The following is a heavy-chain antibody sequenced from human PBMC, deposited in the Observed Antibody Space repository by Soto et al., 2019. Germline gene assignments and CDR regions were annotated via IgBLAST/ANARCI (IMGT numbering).Heavy chain of an antibody. V-gene: IGHV3-23*01. CDR1: GFTFSSYA. Sequence: GGSLRLSCAASGFTFSSYAMSWVRQAPGKGLEWVSAISGSGGSTYYADSVKGRFTISRDNSKNTLYLQMNSLRAEATAVYYCAKRGPRYYGSGSYPHYWGQGTLVTVSS. D-gene: IGHD3-10*01. CDR3: AKRGPRYYGSGSYPHY. J-gene: IGHJ4*02. CDR2: ISGSGGST.